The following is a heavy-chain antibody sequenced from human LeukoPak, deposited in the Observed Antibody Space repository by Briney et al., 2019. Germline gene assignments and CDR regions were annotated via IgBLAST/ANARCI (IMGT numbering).Heavy chain of an antibody. V-gene: IGHV3-21*01. J-gene: IGHJ4*02. Sequence: PGGSLRLSCAASGFTFSSYSMNWVRQAPGKGLEWVSSISSSSSYIYYADSVKGRFTISRDNAKNSLYLQMNSLRAEDTAVYYCARVLSRGYSYGNFDYWGQGTLVTVSS. D-gene: IGHD5-18*01. CDR3: ARVLSRGYSYGNFDY. CDR2: ISSSSSYI. CDR1: GFTFSSYS.